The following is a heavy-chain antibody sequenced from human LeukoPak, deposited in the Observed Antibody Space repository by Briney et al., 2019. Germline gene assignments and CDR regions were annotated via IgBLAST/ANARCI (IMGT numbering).Heavy chain of an antibody. Sequence: SQTLSLTCAISGDSVSSNSAAWNWIRQSPSRGLEWLGRTYYRSKWYNDYAVSVRSRITINPDTSKGQFSLQLKSVTPEDTAVYYCARVGTYYYDGSAYYDAFDIWGQGTMVTVSS. CDR3: ARVGTYYYDGSAYYDAFDI. CDR1: GDSVSSNSAA. J-gene: IGHJ3*02. V-gene: IGHV6-1*01. D-gene: IGHD3-22*01. CDR2: TYYRSKWYN.